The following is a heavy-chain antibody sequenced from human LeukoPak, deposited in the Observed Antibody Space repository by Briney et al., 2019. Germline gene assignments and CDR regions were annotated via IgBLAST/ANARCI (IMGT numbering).Heavy chain of an antibody. CDR1: GDSISSYY. CDR2: VYYSGST. D-gene: IGHD3-9*01. CDR3: ARVLTGPNWFDP. V-gene: IGHV4-59*08. Sequence: PSETLSLTCTVSGDSISSYYWSWIRQPPGKGLEWIGYVYYSGSTNYNPSLKSRVTISVDTSKNQFSLKLGSVTAADTAVYYCARVLTGPNWFDPWGQGTLVTVSS. J-gene: IGHJ5*02.